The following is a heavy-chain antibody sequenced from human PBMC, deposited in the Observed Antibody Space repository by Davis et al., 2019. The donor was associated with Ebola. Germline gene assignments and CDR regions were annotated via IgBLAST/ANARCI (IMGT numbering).Heavy chain of an antibody. CDR3: AKVKDIVVVPAAILYMDV. J-gene: IGHJ6*03. D-gene: IGHD2-2*01. V-gene: IGHV3-30*02. CDR1: GFTFSGYG. Sequence: GESLKISCAASGFTFSGYGMHWVRQAPGKGLEWVAFIRYDGSNKYYADSVKGRFTISRDNSKNTLYLQMNSLRAEDTAVYYCAKVKDIVVVPAAILYMDVWGKGTTVTVSS. CDR2: IRYDGSNK.